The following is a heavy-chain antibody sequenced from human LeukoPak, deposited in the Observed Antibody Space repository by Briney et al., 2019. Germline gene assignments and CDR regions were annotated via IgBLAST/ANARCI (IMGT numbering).Heavy chain of an antibody. D-gene: IGHD3-10*01. V-gene: IGHV3-9*01. J-gene: IGHJ4*02. Sequence: GGSLRLSCVASGFSFDDFAMHWVRQAPGKGLEWVSGITWNGGTIDYADSEKGRFTISRDNAKNSLYLQMNSLRAEDTALYYCATRYASGPIADYWGQGTLVTVSS. CDR3: ATRYASGPIADY. CDR2: ITWNGGTI. CDR1: GFSFDDFA.